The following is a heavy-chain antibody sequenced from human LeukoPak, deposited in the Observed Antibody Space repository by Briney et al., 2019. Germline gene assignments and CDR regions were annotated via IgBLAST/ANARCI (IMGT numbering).Heavy chain of an antibody. D-gene: IGHD1-14*01. V-gene: IGHV3-21*01. CDR1: GFTFSSYS. CDR2: ISSSSSYI. CDR3: ARAENLVYYMDV. Sequence: GGSLRLSCAASGFTFSSYSMNWVRQAPGKGLEWVSSISSSSSYIYYADSVKGRFTISRDNAKNSLYLQMNSLRAEDTAVYYCARAENLVYYMDVWGKGTTVTVSS. J-gene: IGHJ6*03.